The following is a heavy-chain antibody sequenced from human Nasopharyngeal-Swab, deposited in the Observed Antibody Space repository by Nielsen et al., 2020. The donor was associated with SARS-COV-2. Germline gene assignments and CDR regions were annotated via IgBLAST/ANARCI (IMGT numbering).Heavy chain of an antibody. V-gene: IGHV1-2*06. J-gene: IGHJ4*02. Sequence: ASVKVSCKASGYTFTGFTGYYFHWVRQAPGQGLEWMGRIDPNSGGTNYPQNFQGRVTMTGDTSISTAYMELSSLRSDDTAVYYCALERAATGDFDSWGQGTLVTVSS. CDR1: GYTFTGFTGYY. CDR3: ALERAATGDFDS. D-gene: IGHD2-15*01. CDR2: IDPNSGGT.